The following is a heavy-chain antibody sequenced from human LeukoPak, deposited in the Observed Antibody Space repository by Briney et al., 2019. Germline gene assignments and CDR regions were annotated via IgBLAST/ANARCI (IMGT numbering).Heavy chain of an antibody. CDR1: GGSVSSGGYY. V-gene: IGHV4-31*03. Sequence: NASETLSLTCTVSGGSVSSGGYYWSWIRQHPQKSLEWIGYISDRGRTYYNPSLMSRLTISLDTSKNQFSLRLTSVTAADTAVYYCARASRLGQLSLGYWGQGTLVTVSS. J-gene: IGHJ4*02. CDR3: ARASRLGQLSLGY. CDR2: ISDRGRT. D-gene: IGHD3-16*02.